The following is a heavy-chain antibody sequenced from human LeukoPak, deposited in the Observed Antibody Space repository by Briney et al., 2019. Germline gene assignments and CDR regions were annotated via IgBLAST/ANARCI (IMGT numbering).Heavy chain of an antibody. CDR3: AGGDCSGGSCRNWFDP. V-gene: IGHV4-39*07. CDR1: GGSISSSSYY. J-gene: IGHJ5*02. CDR2: IYYSGST. Sequence: ASETLSLTCTVSGGSISSSSYYWGWIRQPPGKGLEWIGSIYYSGSTNYNPSLKSRVTISVDTSKNQFSLKLSSVTAADTAVYYCAGGDCSGGSCRNWFDPWGQGTLVTVSS. D-gene: IGHD2-15*01.